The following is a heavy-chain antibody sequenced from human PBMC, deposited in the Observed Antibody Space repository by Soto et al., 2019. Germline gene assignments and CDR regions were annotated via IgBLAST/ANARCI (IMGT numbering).Heavy chain of an antibody. CDR3: AGGGSIVVATRRLMDV. Sequence: QVQLQESGPGLLKPSETLSLTCTVSGGSIRSYCWTWIRQPPGEGLEWIGCICTSGSTHYNPSLESRVTISVDTQMNQFCLQLSSVTVADTAVYYCAGGGSIVVATRRLMDVWGKGTTVTVSS. CDR1: GGSIRSYC. J-gene: IGHJ6*03. CDR2: ICTSGST. D-gene: IGHD3-22*01. V-gene: IGHV4-4*08.